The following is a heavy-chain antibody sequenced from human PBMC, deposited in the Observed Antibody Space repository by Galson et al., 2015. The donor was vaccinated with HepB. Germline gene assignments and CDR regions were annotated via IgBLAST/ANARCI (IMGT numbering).Heavy chain of an antibody. CDR3: ARSSPTVSPWSGFDP. CDR1: GFAFSEHY. CDR2: ISTTSSYT. Sequence: SLRLSCAASGFAFSEHYTSWIRQAPGKGLEWVSYISTTSSYTNHADSVKGRFTISRDNAKNSLYLQMNSLRAEDTAVYYCARSSPTVSPWSGFDPWGQGTLVTVSS. D-gene: IGHD4-17*01. V-gene: IGHV3-11*06. J-gene: IGHJ5*02.